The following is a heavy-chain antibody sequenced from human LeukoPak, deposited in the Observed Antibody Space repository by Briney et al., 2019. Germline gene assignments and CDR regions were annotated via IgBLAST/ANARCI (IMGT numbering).Heavy chain of an antibody. CDR1: GGTFSSYA. V-gene: IGHV1-69*04. CDR2: IIPILGIA. Sequence: SVKVSCKASGGTFSSYAISWVRQAPGQGLEWMGRIIPILGIANYAQKFQGRVTITADKSTSTAYMEPSSLRSEDTAVYYCASGVRGFSSGWYDPPGYWGQGTLVTVSS. D-gene: IGHD6-19*01. J-gene: IGHJ4*02. CDR3: ASGVRGFSSGWYDPPGY.